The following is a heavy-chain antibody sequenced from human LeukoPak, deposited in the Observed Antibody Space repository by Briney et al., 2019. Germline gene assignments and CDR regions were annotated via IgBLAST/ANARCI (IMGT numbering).Heavy chain of an antibody. D-gene: IGHD3-10*01. CDR2: IYSGST. Sequence: SETLSLTCSVSGASITSSYWSWIRQTPGKGLEWIGNIYSGSTNYNPSFESRVTVSLDTSKNQFSLRLTSVTAADTALYYCARVGYGSGSYGWFDPWGQGTLVTVSS. CDR1: GASITSSY. J-gene: IGHJ5*02. CDR3: ARVGYGSGSYGWFDP. V-gene: IGHV4-59*01.